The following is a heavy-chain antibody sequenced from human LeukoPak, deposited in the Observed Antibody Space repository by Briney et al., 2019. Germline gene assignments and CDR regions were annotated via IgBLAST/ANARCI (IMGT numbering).Heavy chain of an antibody. CDR2: IKQDGSEK. CDR1: GFTFSSYW. J-gene: IGHJ4*02. V-gene: IGHV3-7*01. D-gene: IGHD5-24*01. Sequence: PGGSLRLSCAASGFTFSSYWMSWVRQAPGKGLEWVANIKQDGSEKYYVDSVKGRFTISRDNAKNSLYLQMNSLRAEDTAVYYCARGGDGYNPRPYPNDYWGQGTLVTVSS. CDR3: ARGGDGYNPRPYPNDY.